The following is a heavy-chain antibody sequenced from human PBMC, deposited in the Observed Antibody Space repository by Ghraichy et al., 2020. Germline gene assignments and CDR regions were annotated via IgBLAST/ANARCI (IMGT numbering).Heavy chain of an antibody. D-gene: IGHD3-9*01. CDR2: IKQDGIEQ. V-gene: IGHV3-7*03. CDR1: GFTFSGYW. J-gene: IGHJ5*02. CDR3: ARDLSPYNILTGYYRGNLFAP. Sequence: GGSLRLSCAASGFTFSGYWMSWVRQAPGKGLKWVANIKQDGIEQYYVDSVKGRFTISRDNAKNSLFLQMTSLRAADTAVYYCARDLSPYNILTGYYRGNLFAPWCQETLVTVSS.